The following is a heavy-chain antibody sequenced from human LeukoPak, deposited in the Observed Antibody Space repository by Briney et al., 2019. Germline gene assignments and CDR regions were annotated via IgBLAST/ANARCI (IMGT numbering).Heavy chain of an antibody. J-gene: IGHJ4*02. CDR2: IGDSGATT. CDR1: GFTLSSYA. CDR3: SRFPYYGSGAYYLSY. Sequence: QTGGSLRLSCAASGFTLSSYAMTWVRQAPGKGLEWVSDIGDSGATTYYADSVKGRFTISRDNSKNTLYLQMSSLRAEDTAVYFCSRFPYYGSGAYYLSYWGQGTLVTVSS. D-gene: IGHD3-10*01. V-gene: IGHV3-23*01.